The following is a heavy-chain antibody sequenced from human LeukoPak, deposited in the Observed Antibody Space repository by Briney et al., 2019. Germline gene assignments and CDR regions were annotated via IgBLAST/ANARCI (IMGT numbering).Heavy chain of an antibody. CDR3: ARDNCSSTSCSYRGYNWFDP. Sequence: GSSVKVSCKASGGTFSSYAISWVRQAPGQGLEWMGRIIPILGIANYAQKFRGRVTITADKSTSTAYMELSSLRSEDTAVYYCARDNCSSTSCSYRGYNWFDPWGQGTLVTVSS. CDR2: IIPILGIA. J-gene: IGHJ5*02. V-gene: IGHV1-69*04. CDR1: GGTFSSYA. D-gene: IGHD2-2*01.